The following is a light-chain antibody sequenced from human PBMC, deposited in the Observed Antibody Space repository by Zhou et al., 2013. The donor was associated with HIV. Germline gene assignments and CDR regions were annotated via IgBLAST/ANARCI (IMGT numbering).Light chain of an antibody. Sequence: DIQMTQSPSSLSASVGDRVTITCRASQDISNSLAWYQETPGKAPKLLLYAASRLESGVPSRFSGGESGTDYTLTISSLQPEDSATYYCQQYYSTPLTFGQGTKV. CDR1: QDISNS. V-gene: IGKV1-NL1*01. CDR3: QQYYSTPLT. J-gene: IGKJ1*01. CDR2: AAS.